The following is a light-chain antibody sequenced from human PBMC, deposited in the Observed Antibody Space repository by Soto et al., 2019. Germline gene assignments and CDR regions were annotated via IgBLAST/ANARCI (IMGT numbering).Light chain of an antibody. V-gene: IGLV2-14*01. CDR3: SSFTSSTTRV. J-gene: IGLJ1*01. CDR2: DVS. Sequence: QSALTQPASVSGSPGQSITISCTGTGNDVGGYNYVSWYQQHPGKAPKLMIYDVSNRPSGVSNRFSGSKSGNTASLTISGLQAEDEADYYCSSFTSSTTRVFGAGTKLTV. CDR1: GNDVGGYNY.